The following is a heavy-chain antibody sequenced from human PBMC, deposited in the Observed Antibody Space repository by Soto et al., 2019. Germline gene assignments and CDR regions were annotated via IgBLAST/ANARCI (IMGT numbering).Heavy chain of an antibody. V-gene: IGHV3-21*01. CDR3: ARGLTTVETGWSY. CDR2: ISSSSSYI. D-gene: IGHD4-17*01. Sequence: EVQLVESGGGLVKPGGSLRLSCAASGFTFSSYSMNWVRQAPGKGLEWVSSISSSSSYIYYADSVKGRFTIYRDNTKNSLYLQKNSLRAEDTAVYYCARGLTTVETGWSYWGQGTLVTVSS. J-gene: IGHJ4*02. CDR1: GFTFSSYS.